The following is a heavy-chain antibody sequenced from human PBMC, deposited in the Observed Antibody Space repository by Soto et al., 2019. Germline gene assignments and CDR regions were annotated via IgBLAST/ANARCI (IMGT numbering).Heavy chain of an antibody. V-gene: IGHV2-5*02. CDR3: AQLVVAGLTYYFDS. CDR1: GFSLSTSAVG. J-gene: IGHJ4*02. D-gene: IGHD2-15*01. CDR2: IYWVDDK. Sequence: QITLKESGPTLVKPTQTLTLTCTFSGFSLSTSAVGVGWIRQPPGTALEWLAFIYWVDDKRYSPSLKSSLTNTKDTSKNQVVRAMTNMDPVDTATYYCAQLVVAGLTYYFDSWGQGTLVTVS.